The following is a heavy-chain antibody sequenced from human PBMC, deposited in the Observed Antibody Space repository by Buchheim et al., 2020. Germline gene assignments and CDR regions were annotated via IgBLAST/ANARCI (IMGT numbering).Heavy chain of an antibody. D-gene: IGHD1-26*01. CDR3: ASSGGPHYYYGMDV. CDR2: ISSSSSTI. V-gene: IGHV3-48*01. J-gene: IGHJ6*02. Sequence: EVQLVESGGDLVQPGGSLRLSCAASGFTFSSYSMNWVRQAPGKGLEWVSYISSSSSTIYYADSVKGRFTISRDNAKNSMYLKMNSLRAEDTAVYYCASSGGPHYYYGMDVWGQGTT. CDR1: GFTFSSYS.